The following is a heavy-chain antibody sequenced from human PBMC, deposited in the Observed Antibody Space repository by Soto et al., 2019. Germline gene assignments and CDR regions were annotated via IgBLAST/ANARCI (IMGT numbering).Heavy chain of an antibody. V-gene: IGHV5-51*01. Sequence: GESLKISCKGSGYSFTSYWIGWVRQMPGKGLEWMGIIYPGDSDTRYSPSFQGQVTISADKSINTAYLQWSSLKASDTAMYYCATGPEYSSSWGYAFDNWGQGTMVTVSS. CDR3: ATGPEYSSSWGYAFDN. J-gene: IGHJ3*02. CDR2: IYPGDSDT. CDR1: GYSFTSYW. D-gene: IGHD6-6*01.